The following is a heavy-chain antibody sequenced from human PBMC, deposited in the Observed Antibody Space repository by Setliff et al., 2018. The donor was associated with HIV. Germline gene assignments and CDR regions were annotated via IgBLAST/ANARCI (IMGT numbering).Heavy chain of an antibody. CDR1: GGSISSSSYY. J-gene: IGHJ6*02. V-gene: IGHV4-39*01. CDR3: ARGGPTVAYGVDV. CDR2: IYYSGST. Sequence: PSETLSLTCTVSGGSISSSSYYWGWIRQPPGKGLEWIGSIYYSGSTYYNPSLKSRVTISVDTSKNQFSLKLSSVTAADTAIYYCARGGPTVAYGVDVWGQGTTVTVSS. D-gene: IGHD4-17*01.